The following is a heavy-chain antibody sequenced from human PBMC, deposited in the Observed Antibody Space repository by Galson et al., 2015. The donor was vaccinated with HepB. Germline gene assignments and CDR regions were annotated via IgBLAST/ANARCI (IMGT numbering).Heavy chain of an antibody. J-gene: IGHJ4*02. CDR3: ARSHYDFWSGYAHDY. CDR1: GFSLSTSGMC. CDR2: IDWDDDK. Sequence: ALVKPTQTLTLTCTFSGFSLSTSGMCVSWIRQPPGKALEWLARIDWDDDKYYSTSLKTRLTISKDTSRNQVVLTMTNMDPVDTATYYCARSHYDFWSGYAHDYWGQGTLVTVSS. V-gene: IGHV2-70*11. D-gene: IGHD3-3*01.